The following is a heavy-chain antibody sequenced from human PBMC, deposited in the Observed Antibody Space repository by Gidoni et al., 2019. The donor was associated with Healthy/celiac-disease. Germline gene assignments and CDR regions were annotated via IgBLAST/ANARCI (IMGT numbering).Heavy chain of an antibody. V-gene: IGHV4-4*07. CDR2: IYTSGST. D-gene: IGHD2-2*01. Sequence: GRIYTSGSTNYNPSLKSRVTMSVDTSKNQFSLKLSSVTAADTAVYYCARTYCSSTSCYEDYWGQGTLVTVSS. J-gene: IGHJ4*02. CDR3: ARTYCSSTSCYEDY.